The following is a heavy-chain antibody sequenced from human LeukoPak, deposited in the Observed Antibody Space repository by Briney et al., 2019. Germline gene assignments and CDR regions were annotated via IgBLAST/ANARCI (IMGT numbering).Heavy chain of an antibody. D-gene: IGHD3-10*01. CDR3: ARVYSTNYYGSGDRPFLFDY. Sequence: ASVKVSCKASGYTYTSYGFSWVRQAPGQGLEWMGWISTYYGNTNYAQKLQDRVTMTTDTSTSTAYMELSSLRSDDTAVYYCARVYSTNYYGSGDRPFLFDYWGQGTVVTVSS. J-gene: IGHJ4*02. V-gene: IGHV1-18*01. CDR2: ISTYYGNT. CDR1: GYTYTSYG.